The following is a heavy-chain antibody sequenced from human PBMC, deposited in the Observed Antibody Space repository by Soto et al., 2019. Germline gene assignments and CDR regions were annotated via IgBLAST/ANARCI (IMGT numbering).Heavy chain of an antibody. V-gene: IGHV4-59*08. CDR1: GGSISSYY. Sequence: QVQLQESGPGLVKPSETLSLTCTVSGGSISSYYWSWIRQPPGKGLEWIGYIYYSGSTNYNPSLXRXVXIXXDASKNQSSLQLSSVTAADAAVYSCASRYGYSFDYWGQGTLVTVSS. CDR3: ASRYGYSFDY. J-gene: IGHJ4*02. CDR2: IYYSGST. D-gene: IGHD1-1*01.